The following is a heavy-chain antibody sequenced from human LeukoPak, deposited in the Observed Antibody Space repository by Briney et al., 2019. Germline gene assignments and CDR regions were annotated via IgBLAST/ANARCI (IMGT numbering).Heavy chain of an antibody. CDR1: GGTFSSYT. CDR3: ARGSGTTTSTFDY. J-gene: IGHJ4*02. CDR2: IIPILGIA. V-gene: IGHV1-69*02. D-gene: IGHD4-17*01. Sequence: SVKVSCKASGGTFSSYTISWVRQAPGQGLEWMGRIIPILGIANYAQKFQGRVTITADKSTSTAYMELSSLRSEDTAVYYCARGSGTTTSTFDYWGQGTLVTVSS.